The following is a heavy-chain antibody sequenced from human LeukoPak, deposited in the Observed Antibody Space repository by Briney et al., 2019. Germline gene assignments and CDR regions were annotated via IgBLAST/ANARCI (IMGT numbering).Heavy chain of an antibody. V-gene: IGHV3-9*01. J-gene: IGHJ5*02. Sequence: GGSLRLSCAASGFTFDDYAMHWVRQAPGKGLEWVSGISWNSGSIGYADSVKGRVTISRDNAKNSLYLQMNSLRAEDTALYYCAKDSSGYFDWFDPWGQGTLVTVSS. CDR3: AKDSSGYFDWFDP. CDR1: GFTFDDYA. CDR2: ISWNSGSI. D-gene: IGHD3-9*01.